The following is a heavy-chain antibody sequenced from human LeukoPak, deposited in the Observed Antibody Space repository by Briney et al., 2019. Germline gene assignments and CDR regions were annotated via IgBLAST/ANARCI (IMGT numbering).Heavy chain of an antibody. D-gene: IGHD3/OR15-3a*01. J-gene: IGHJ4*02. Sequence: ASVKVSCKVSGYTLTELSIHWVRQAPGKGLEWMGGFDPEDGETIYAQKFQGRVTMTEDTSTDTAYMELSSLRSEDTAVYYCATDRGPKGYFDYWGQGTLVTVSS. CDR3: ATDRGPKGYFDY. CDR1: GYTLTELS. V-gene: IGHV1-24*01. CDR2: FDPEDGET.